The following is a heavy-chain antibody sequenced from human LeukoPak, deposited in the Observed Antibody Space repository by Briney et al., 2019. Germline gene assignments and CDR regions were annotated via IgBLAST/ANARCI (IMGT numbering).Heavy chain of an antibody. CDR2: IKSKIDVGTT. D-gene: IGHD3-10*01. CDR3: TTDAPYYYGSGTKTDAFDL. Sequence: PGGSLRLSCAASGFTFSNAWMYWVRQPPGKGLEWVGRIKSKIDVGTTQYAARVKGRFTISRDDSKHTLYLQMNSLKTEDTAVYYCTTDAPYYYGSGTKTDAFDLWGQGTMVTVSS. CDR1: GFTFSNAW. J-gene: IGHJ3*01. V-gene: IGHV3-15*01.